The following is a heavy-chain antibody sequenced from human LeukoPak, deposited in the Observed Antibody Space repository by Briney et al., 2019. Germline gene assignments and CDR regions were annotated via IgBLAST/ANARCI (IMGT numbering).Heavy chain of an antibody. J-gene: IGHJ4*02. Sequence: SETLSLTCAVYGGSFSGYYWSWIRQPPRKGLEWIGEINHSGSTNYNPSLKSRVTISVDTSKNQFSLKLSSVTAADTAVYYCARGVSMDYWGQGTLVTVSS. CDR1: GGSFSGYY. CDR3: ARGVSMDY. D-gene: IGHD6-6*01. V-gene: IGHV4-34*01. CDR2: INHSGST.